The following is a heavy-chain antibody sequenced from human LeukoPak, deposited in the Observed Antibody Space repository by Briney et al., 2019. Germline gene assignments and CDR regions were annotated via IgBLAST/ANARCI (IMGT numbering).Heavy chain of an antibody. J-gene: IGHJ5*02. V-gene: IGHV4-34*01. CDR3: ARASLILRFGTSPPNRFDP. D-gene: IGHD3-10*01. CDR1: GGSFIGYY. Sequence: PSETLSLTCAVYGGSFIGYYWSWIRQPPGRGLEWMGEINHSGSTHYNPSLKSRVTISVDTSKNQFSLKLSSVAATDTAVYSCARASLILRFGTSPPNRFDPWGQATLVTVSS. CDR2: INHSGST.